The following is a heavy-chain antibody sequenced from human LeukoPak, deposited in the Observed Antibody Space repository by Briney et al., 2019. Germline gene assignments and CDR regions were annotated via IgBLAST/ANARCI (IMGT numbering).Heavy chain of an antibody. V-gene: IGHV1-18*01. CDR1: RYTFTSYG. CDR3: ARDYSGGTAMVHRFDY. CDR2: ISAYNGNT. Sequence: GASVKVSCKASRYTFTSYGISWVRQAPGQGLEWMGWISAYNGNTNYAQKLQGRVTMTTDTSTSTAYMELRSLRSDDTAVYYCARDYSGGTAMVHRFDYWGRGTLVTVSS. J-gene: IGHJ4*02. D-gene: IGHD5-18*01.